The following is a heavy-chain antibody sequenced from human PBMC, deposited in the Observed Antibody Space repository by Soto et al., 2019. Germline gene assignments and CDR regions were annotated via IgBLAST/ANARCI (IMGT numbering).Heavy chain of an antibody. CDR3: AKDSYTAAAVPHSFDY. D-gene: IGHD6-13*01. CDR1: GFTFSSYG. J-gene: IGHJ4*02. CDR2: ISYDGSNK. V-gene: IGHV3-30*18. Sequence: GGSLRLSCAASGFTFSSYGMHWVRKAPGKGLEWVAVISYDGSNKYYADSVKGRFTISRDNSKNTLYLQMNSLRAEDTAVYYCAKDSYTAAAVPHSFDYWGQGTLVTVSS.